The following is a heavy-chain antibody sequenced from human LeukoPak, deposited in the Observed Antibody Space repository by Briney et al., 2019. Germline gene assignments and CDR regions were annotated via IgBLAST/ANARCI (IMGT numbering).Heavy chain of an antibody. CDR1: GYTFTGYY. Sequence: GASVKVSCKASGYTFTGYYMHWVRQAPGQGLEWMGWINPNSGGTNYAQKFQGWVTMTRDTSISTAYMELSRLRSDDTAVYYCARDSEYYYDSSGYYYVDAFDIWGQGTMVTVSS. CDR3: ARDSEYYYDSSGYYYVDAFDI. V-gene: IGHV1-2*04. CDR2: INPNSGGT. D-gene: IGHD3-22*01. J-gene: IGHJ3*02.